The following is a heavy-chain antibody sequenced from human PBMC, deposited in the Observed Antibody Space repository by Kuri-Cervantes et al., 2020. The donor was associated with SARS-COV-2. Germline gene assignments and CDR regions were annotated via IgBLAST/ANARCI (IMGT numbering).Heavy chain of an antibody. Sequence: SETLSLTCAVSGYSISSGYYWGWIRQPPGKGLEWIGSIYHSGSTYYNPSLKSRVTISVDTSKNQFSLKLSSVTAADTAVYYCARDEASRRVAGYYYYYGMDVWGQGTTVTVSS. V-gene: IGHV4-38-2*02. CDR1: GYSISSGYY. CDR2: IYHSGST. J-gene: IGHJ6*02. D-gene: IGHD6-19*01. CDR3: ARDEASRRVAGYYYYYGMDV.